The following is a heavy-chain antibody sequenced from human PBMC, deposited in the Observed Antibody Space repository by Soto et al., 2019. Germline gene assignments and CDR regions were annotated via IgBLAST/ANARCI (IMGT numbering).Heavy chain of an antibody. CDR3: ARVHSSSSYAFDI. J-gene: IGHJ3*02. CDR1: GGTFSSYA. CDR2: IIPIFGTA. Sequence: GASVKVSCKASGGTFSSYAISWVRQAPGQGLEWMGGIIPIFGTANYAQKFQGRVTITADESTSTAYMELSSLRSEDTAVYYCARVHSSSSYAFDIWGQGTMVTVSS. D-gene: IGHD6-6*01. V-gene: IGHV1-69*13.